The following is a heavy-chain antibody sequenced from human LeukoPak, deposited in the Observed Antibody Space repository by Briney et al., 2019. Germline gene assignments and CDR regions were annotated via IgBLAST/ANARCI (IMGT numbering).Heavy chain of an antibody. CDR3: ARELRFLEWLPPGYYGMDV. CDR1: GGTFSSYI. D-gene: IGHD3-3*01. Sequence: SVNVSCKASGGTFSSYIISWVRQAAGQGLEWMGRIIPILGIANYAQKFQGRVTITADKSTSPAYMELSSVRSEDTAVYSCARELRFLEWLPPGYYGMDVWGQGTTVTVSS. CDR2: IIPILGIA. J-gene: IGHJ6*01. V-gene: IGHV1-69*04.